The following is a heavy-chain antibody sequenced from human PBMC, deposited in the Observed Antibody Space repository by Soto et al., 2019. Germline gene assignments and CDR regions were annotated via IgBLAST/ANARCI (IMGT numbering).Heavy chain of an antibody. Sequence: LSLTCTVSGGSISSYYWSWIRQPPGKGLEWIGYIYYSGSTNYNPSLKSRVTISVDTSKNQFSLKLSSVTAADTAVYYCARGWLTTGGNWFDPWGQGTLVTVSS. J-gene: IGHJ5*02. D-gene: IGHD4-17*01. V-gene: IGHV4-59*01. CDR3: ARGWLTTGGNWFDP. CDR2: IYYSGST. CDR1: GGSISSYY.